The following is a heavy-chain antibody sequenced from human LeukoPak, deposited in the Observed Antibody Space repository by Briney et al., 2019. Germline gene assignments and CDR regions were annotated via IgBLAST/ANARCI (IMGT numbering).Heavy chain of an antibody. Sequence: GRSLRLSCAASGFTFDDYAMHWVRQAPGKGLEWVSGISWNSGSIGYADSVKGRFTISRDNSKNMLYLQMNSLRAEDTAVYYCAKWKYSNSGIDDYWGQGTLVTVSS. V-gene: IGHV3-9*01. J-gene: IGHJ4*02. CDR2: ISWNSGSI. CDR3: AKWKYSNSGIDDY. D-gene: IGHD6-6*01. CDR1: GFTFDDYA.